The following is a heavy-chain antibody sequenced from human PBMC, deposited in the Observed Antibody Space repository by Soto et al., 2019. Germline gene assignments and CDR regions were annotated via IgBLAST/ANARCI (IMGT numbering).Heavy chain of an antibody. Sequence: EVQLVESGGGLVQPGGSLRLSCAASGFTFSTFWMHWVRQTPGKGLVWVSRISSDGSTTHYADSVKGRFTISRDNAKDTLYLQMNGLRDVDTAVYYCARVLRPTDYWGQGTLVTVSS. CDR3: ARVLRPTDY. CDR1: GFTFSTFW. D-gene: IGHD6-6*01. V-gene: IGHV3-74*01. CDR2: ISSDGSTT. J-gene: IGHJ4*02.